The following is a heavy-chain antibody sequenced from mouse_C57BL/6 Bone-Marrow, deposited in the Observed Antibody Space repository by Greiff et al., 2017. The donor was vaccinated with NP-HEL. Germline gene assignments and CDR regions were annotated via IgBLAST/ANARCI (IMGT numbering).Heavy chain of an antibody. V-gene: IGHV5-9-1*02. J-gene: IGHJ1*03. D-gene: IGHD1-1*01. Sequence: EVKVVESGEGLVKPGGSLKLSCAASGFTFSSYAMSWVRQTPEKRLEWVAYISSGGDYIYYADTVKGRFTISRDNARNTLYLQMSSLKSEDTAMYYCTRGGYETTVERGYSDVWGTGTTVTVSS. CDR2: ISSGGDYI. CDR3: TRGGYETTVERGYSDV. CDR1: GFTFSSYA.